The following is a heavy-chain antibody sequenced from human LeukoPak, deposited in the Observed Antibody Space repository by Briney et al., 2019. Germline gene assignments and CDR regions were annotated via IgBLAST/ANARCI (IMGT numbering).Heavy chain of an antibody. CDR3: TRPTDRYCSGAGCYVNYFYGLDV. Sequence: GGSLRLSCVGSGFTFSGSALHWGRQASGKGLEWVGRIRSKANSYMTAYAASLEGRVTIARDDSKNTAYLKMNSLKTEDTAVYFCTRPTDRYCSGAGCYVNYFYGLDVWGQGTTVTVFS. V-gene: IGHV3-73*01. J-gene: IGHJ6*02. CDR2: IRSKANSYMT. D-gene: IGHD2-15*01. CDR1: GFTFSGSA.